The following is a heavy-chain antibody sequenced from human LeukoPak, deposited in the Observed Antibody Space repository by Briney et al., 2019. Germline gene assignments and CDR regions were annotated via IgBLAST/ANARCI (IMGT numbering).Heavy chain of an antibody. CDR1: GYTFTSYG. D-gene: IGHD3-22*01. J-gene: IGHJ4*02. Sequence: ASVKVSCKASGYTFTSYGISWVRQAPGQGLEWMGWISAYNGNTNYAQKLQGRVTMTTDTSTSTAYMELRRLRSDDTAVYYCARDPPLNSYYYDSSGYCDYWGQGTLVTVSS. CDR3: ARDPPLNSYYYDSSGYCDY. CDR2: ISAYNGNT. V-gene: IGHV1-18*01.